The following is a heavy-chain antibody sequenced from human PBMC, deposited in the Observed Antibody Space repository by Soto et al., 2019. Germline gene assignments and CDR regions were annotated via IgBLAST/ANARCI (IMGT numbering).Heavy chain of an antibody. CDR1: GYTFTSHD. J-gene: IGHJ5*02. CDR2: MNPNSGNT. Sequence: QVQLVQSGAEVKKPGASVKVSCKAFGYTFTSHDINWVRQATGQGLEWMGWMNPNSGNTGYAQKFQGRVTMSRNTSIRTADMELTSLRSEDTAVYYCARGLWQSGGNWFDPWGQGTLVTVSS. D-gene: IGHD1-26*01. V-gene: IGHV1-8*01. CDR3: ARGLWQSGGNWFDP.